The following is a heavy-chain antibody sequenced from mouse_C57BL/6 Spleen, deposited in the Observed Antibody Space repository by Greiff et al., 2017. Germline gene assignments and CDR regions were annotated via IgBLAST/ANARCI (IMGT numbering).Heavy chain of an antibody. CDR2: ISSGSSTI. V-gene: IGHV5-17*01. CDR3: ARFYGSYWYFDV. D-gene: IGHD1-1*01. Sequence: DVMLVESGGGLVKPGGSLKLSCAASGFTFSDYGMHWVRQAPEKGLGWVAYISSGSSTIYYADTVKGRFTISRDNAKNTLFLQMTSLRSEDTAMYYCARFYGSYWYFDVWGTGTTVTVSS. CDR1: GFTFSDYG. J-gene: IGHJ1*03.